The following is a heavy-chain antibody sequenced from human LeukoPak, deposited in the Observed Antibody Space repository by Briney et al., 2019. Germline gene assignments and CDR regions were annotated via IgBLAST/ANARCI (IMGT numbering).Heavy chain of an antibody. CDR3: ARDSGAVGVGLEMATIYDY. J-gene: IGHJ4*02. Sequence: GASVKVSCKASGYTFTGYYMHWVRQAPGQGLEWMGWINPNSGGTNYAQKFQGRVTMTRDTSISTAYMELSRLRSDDTAVYYCARDSGAVGVGLEMATIYDYWGQGTLVTVSS. CDR2: INPNSGGT. D-gene: IGHD5-24*01. V-gene: IGHV1-2*02. CDR1: GYTFTGYY.